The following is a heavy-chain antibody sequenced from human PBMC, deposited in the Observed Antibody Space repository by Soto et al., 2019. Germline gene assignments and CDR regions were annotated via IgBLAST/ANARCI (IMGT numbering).Heavy chain of an antibody. D-gene: IGHD1-26*01. J-gene: IGHJ4*02. Sequence: SVKVSCKASGGTFSSYAISWVRQAPGQGLEWMGGIIPIFGTANYAQKFQGRVTITADESTSTAYMELSSLRSEDTAVYYCARVPVVGATSRFDYWGQGTLVTVSS. V-gene: IGHV1-69*13. CDR3: ARVPVVGATSRFDY. CDR1: GGTFSSYA. CDR2: IIPIFGTA.